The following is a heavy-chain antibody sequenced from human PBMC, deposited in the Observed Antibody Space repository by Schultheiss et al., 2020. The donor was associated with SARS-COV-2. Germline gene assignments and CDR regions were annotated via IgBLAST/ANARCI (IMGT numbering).Heavy chain of an antibody. CDR3: AGGSSSSWLSCDY. D-gene: IGHD6-13*01. J-gene: IGHJ4*02. V-gene: IGHV4-61*08. CDR2: IYYSGST. Sequence: SQTLSLTCTVSGGSISSGGYYWSWIRQHPGKGLEWIGYIYYSGSTNYNPSLKSRVTISVDTSKNQFSLKLSSVTAADTAVYYCAGGSSSSWLSCDYWGQGTLVTVSS. CDR1: GGSISSGGYY.